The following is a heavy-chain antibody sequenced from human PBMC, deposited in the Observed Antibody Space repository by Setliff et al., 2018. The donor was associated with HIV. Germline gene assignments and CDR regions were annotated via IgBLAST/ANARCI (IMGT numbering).Heavy chain of an antibody. Sequence: PSETLSLTCSVSNDFITGSYYWAWIRQPPGKGLEWIGGIHESGITNYNPSLKSRITLSIHKSEDQFSLKLTSVTVADTAVYYCAREGSERFFDLWGRGTLVTVSS. J-gene: IGHJ2*01. CDR2: IHESGIT. CDR3: AREGSERFFDL. CDR1: NDFITGSYY. V-gene: IGHV4-38-2*02.